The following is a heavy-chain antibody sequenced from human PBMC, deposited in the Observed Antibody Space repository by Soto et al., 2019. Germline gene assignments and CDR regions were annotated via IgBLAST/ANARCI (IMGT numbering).Heavy chain of an antibody. CDR1: GGSISSDY. V-gene: IGHV4-59*01. J-gene: IGHJ5*02. Sequence: QVQLQESGPGLVKPSETLSLTCTVSGGSISSDYWSWIRQPPGKGLEWIGHMYYSGSTKYNPSLKSRVTISIATSRNHFSLKLTSVTAADTALYYCARGYYDSSGYYPWGQGTLVTVSS. D-gene: IGHD3-22*01. CDR3: ARGYYDSSGYYP. CDR2: MYYSGST.